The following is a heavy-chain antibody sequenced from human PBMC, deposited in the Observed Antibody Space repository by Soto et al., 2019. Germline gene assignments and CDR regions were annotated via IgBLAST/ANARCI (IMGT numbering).Heavy chain of an antibody. D-gene: IGHD4-4*01. Sequence: SETLSLTCAVYGGSFSGYYWSWIRQPPGKGLEWIGEINHSGSTNYNPSLKSRVTISVDTSKNQFSLKLSSVTAADTAVYYCASLRLNDYSNYYYYYYMDVWGKGTTVTVSS. V-gene: IGHV4-34*01. CDR2: INHSGST. J-gene: IGHJ6*03. CDR3: ASLRLNDYSNYYYYYYMDV. CDR1: GGSFSGYY.